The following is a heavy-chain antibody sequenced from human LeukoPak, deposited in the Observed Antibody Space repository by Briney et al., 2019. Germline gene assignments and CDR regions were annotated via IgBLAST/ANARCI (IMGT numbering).Heavy chain of an antibody. CDR2: IYSGGST. Sequence: PGGSLRLSCAASGFTVSSNYMSWVRQAPGKGMEWVSVIYSGGSTYYADSVKGRFTISRDNSKNTLYLQMNSLRAEDTAVYYCARVVRYYGSGSYYNDYWGQGTLVTVSS. CDR3: ARVVRYYGSGSYYNDY. D-gene: IGHD3-10*01. J-gene: IGHJ4*02. CDR1: GFTVSSNY. V-gene: IGHV3-53*01.